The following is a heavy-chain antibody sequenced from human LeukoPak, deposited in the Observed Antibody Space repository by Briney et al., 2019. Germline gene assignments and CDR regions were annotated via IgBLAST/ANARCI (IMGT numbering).Heavy chain of an antibody. J-gene: IGHJ4*02. D-gene: IGHD5-18*01. CDR1: GFTVSSNY. CDR3: ARVGSGYSYGHPGY. V-gene: IGHV3-53*01. CDR2: IYSGGST. Sequence: QPGGSLRLSCAASGFTVSSNYMSWVRQAPGKGLEWVSVIYSGGSTYYADSVKGRFTISRDNSKNTLYLQMNSLRAEDTAVYYCARVGSGYSYGHPGYWGQGTLVTVSS.